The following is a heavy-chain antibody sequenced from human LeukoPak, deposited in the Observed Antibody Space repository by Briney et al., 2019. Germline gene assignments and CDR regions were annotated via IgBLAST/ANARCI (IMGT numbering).Heavy chain of an antibody. V-gene: IGHV3-9*03. Sequence: GGSLRLSWAASGLTFDDYAMHWVRQAPGKGLEWVSGISWNSGSIGYADSVKGRFTISRDNAKNSLYLQMNSLRAEDMALYYCAKDHGYSYGRGFDYWGQGTLVTVSS. CDR3: AKDHGYSYGRGFDY. CDR1: GLTFDDYA. D-gene: IGHD5-18*01. CDR2: ISWNSGSI. J-gene: IGHJ4*02.